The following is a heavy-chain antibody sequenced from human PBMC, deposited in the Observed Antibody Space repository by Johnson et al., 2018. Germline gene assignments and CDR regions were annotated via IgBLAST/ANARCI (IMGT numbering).Heavy chain of an antibody. CDR3: ANRRGVGDYYYYMDV. J-gene: IGHJ6*03. CDR1: GFTFSSYA. D-gene: IGHD3-16*01. Sequence: VQLVQSGGGLVQXGGSLRLSCAASGFTFSSYAMSWVRQAPGKGLEWVSSIRGSGDTTFYADPVKGRFTISRENSKNTLYLQMNSLRAEDTAVYYCANRRGVGDYYYYMDVWGKGTTVTVSS. V-gene: IGHV3-23*04. CDR2: IRGSGDTT.